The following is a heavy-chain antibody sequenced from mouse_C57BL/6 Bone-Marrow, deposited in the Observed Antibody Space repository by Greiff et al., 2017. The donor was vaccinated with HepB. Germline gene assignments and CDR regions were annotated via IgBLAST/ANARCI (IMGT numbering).Heavy chain of an antibody. CDR3: ASYYYGSSYVAMDY. J-gene: IGHJ4*01. Sequence: QVQLQQPGAELVKPGASVKLSCKASGYTFTSYWMHWVKQRPGQGLEWIGMIHPNSGSTNYNEKFKSKATLTVDKSSSTAYMQLSSLTSEDSAVYYCASYYYGSSYVAMDYWGQGTSVTVS. V-gene: IGHV1-64*01. CDR1: GYTFTSYW. D-gene: IGHD1-1*01. CDR2: IHPNSGST.